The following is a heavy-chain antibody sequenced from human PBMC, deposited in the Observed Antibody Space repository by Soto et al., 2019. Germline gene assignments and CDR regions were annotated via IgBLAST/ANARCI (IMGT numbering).Heavy chain of an antibody. V-gene: IGHV3-30*18. J-gene: IGHJ4*02. CDR3: AKSVYNWNDGFFDY. CDR2: ISYDGINK. Sequence: PGGSLSLPCAASGFPFSSYGMHWVRQAPGKGLEWVAVISYDGINKYYADSVKGRFTISRDNSKNTLYLQMNSLRAEDTAVYYCAKSVYNWNDGFFDYGGQGTLVTVSS. D-gene: IGHD1-1*01. CDR1: GFPFSSYG.